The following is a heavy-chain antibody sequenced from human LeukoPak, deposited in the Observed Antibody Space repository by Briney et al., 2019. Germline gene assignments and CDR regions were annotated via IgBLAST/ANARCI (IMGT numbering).Heavy chain of an antibody. D-gene: IGHD2-2*01. V-gene: IGHV4-30-2*01. CDR3: ARGYCSSTSCYGFDY. CDR1: GGSISSGGYS. Sequence: PSQTLSLTCAVSGGSISSGGYSWSRIRQPPGKGLEWIGYIYHSGSTYYNPSLKSRVTISVDRSKNQFSLKLSSVTAADTAVYYCARGYCSSTSCYGFDYWGQGTLVTVSS. CDR2: IYHSGST. J-gene: IGHJ4*02.